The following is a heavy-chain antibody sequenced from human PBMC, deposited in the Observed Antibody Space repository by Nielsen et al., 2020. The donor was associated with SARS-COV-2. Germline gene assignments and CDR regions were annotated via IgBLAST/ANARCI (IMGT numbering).Heavy chain of an antibody. V-gene: IGHV3-74*01. J-gene: IGHJ4*02. D-gene: IGHD3-16*01. CDR3: VRGLQVPNGLAHR. Sequence: ESLKISCAASAFTFSTYWMHWVRQAPGKGLVWASRINSDGSSTSYADSVKGRFTISRDNAKNTLYLQMNSLRAEDTAVYYCVRGLQVPNGLAHRWGQGTLVTVSS. CDR2: INSDGSST. CDR1: AFTFSTYW.